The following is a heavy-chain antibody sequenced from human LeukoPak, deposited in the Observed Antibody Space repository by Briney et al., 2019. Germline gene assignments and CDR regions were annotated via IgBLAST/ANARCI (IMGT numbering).Heavy chain of an antibody. CDR2: IRYDGSNK. CDR3: AKNPNPLYGDYAPVWYFDL. J-gene: IGHJ2*01. CDR1: GFTFSSYG. D-gene: IGHD4-17*01. Sequence: PGGSLRLSCAASGFTFSSYGMHWVRQAPGKGLEWVAFIRYDGSNKYYADSVKGRFTISRDNSKNTLYLQMNSLRAEDTAVYYCAKNPNPLYGDYAPVWYFDLWGRGTLVTVSS. V-gene: IGHV3-30*02.